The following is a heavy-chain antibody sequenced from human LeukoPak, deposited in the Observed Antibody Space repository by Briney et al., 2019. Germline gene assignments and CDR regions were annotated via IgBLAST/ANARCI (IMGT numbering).Heavy chain of an antibody. Sequence: SETLSLTCTVSGLSISGSSYYWDWIRQPPGKGLEWIGSIYYSGSTFYTPSLKSRVTISVVTSKNQFSLKLTSVTAADTAVYYCATLTGYYPDYWGQGILVTVSS. CDR1: GLSISGSSYY. CDR3: ATLTGYYPDY. CDR2: IYYSGST. D-gene: IGHD3-9*01. V-gene: IGHV4-39*01. J-gene: IGHJ4*02.